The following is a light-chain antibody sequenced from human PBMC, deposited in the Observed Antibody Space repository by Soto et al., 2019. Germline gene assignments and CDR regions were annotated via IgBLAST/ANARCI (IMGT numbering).Light chain of an antibody. J-gene: IGKJ5*01. CDR2: GAA. V-gene: IGKV3-20*01. CDR3: QQYGTSPIT. CDR1: QTVSSY. Sequence: ENVLTQSPGTLSLSPGERATLPCRARQTVSSYLTGYQQRPGQAPRLLIYGAAKRATGIPDRFRGSGSGTDFTLTISRLEPEDFALYYCQQYGTSPITFGQGTRLEIK.